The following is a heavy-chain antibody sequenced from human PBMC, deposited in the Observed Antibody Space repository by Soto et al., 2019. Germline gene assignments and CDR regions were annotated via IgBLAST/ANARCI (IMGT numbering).Heavy chain of an antibody. CDR2: ISGNGDST. D-gene: IGHD2-15*01. J-gene: IGHJ6*02. CDR3: AKGRGGSGYSGLDV. Sequence: PGGSLRLSCAASGFTFSSQAMTWVRQAAGKGLEWVSVISGNGDSTYYADSVKGRFTISRDDSKNTLFLQMNSLRAEDTALYYCAKGRGGSGYSGLDVWGQGTTVTVSS. V-gene: IGHV3-23*01. CDR1: GFTFSSQA.